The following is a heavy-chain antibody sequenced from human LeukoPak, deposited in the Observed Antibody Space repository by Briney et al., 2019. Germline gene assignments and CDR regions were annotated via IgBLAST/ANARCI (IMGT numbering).Heavy chain of an antibody. CDR2: VLPMFGIA. CDR1: GGTLSLYV. Sequence: SVKVSCEGFGGTLSLYVMSWVRPAPRQGLEWVGGVLPMFGIAHYAQKFQGRLTITADESTSTAYMERSSLRSKDTAVYYCARDGECDILTCYWGFDYWGQGTLVTVSS. V-gene: IGHV1-69*01. CDR3: ARDGECDILTCYWGFDY. D-gene: IGHD3-9*01. J-gene: IGHJ4*02.